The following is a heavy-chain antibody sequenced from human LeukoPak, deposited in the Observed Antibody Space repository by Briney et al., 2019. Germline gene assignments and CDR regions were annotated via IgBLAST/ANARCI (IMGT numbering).Heavy chain of an antibody. CDR1: GFTFSIYD. CDR2: ISRNSGDYT. J-gene: IGHJ4*02. CDR3: VATFTVFGVVSTIE. Sequence: GSLRLSYEASGFTFSIYDMYWARQAPGKGLECVASISRNSGDYTLYAASVKGRFTISRDNSRSTLYLQMNSLRAEDTAVYYCVATFTVFGVVSTIEWGQGTPVTVSS. D-gene: IGHD3-3*01. V-gene: IGHV3-23*01.